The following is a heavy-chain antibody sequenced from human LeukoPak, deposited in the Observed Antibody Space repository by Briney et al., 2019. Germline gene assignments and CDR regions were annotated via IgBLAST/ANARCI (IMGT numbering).Heavy chain of an antibody. J-gene: IGHJ3*02. CDR2: INHSRGT. CDR1: GGSFSGYY. D-gene: IGHD6-19*01. CDR3: ARSSVAAGAFDI. V-gene: IGHV4-34*01. Sequence: PSETLSLTCIIYGGSFSGYYWSWIRQPPGKGLEWIGEINHSRGTNYNPSLKSRVTIPVDMSNNQLSLELTSLTAADTAVYYCARSSVAAGAFDIWGQGTMVTVSS.